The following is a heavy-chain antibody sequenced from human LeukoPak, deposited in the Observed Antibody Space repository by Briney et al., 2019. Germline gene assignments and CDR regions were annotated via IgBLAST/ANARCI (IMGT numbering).Heavy chain of an antibody. V-gene: IGHV3-48*01. J-gene: IGHJ3*01. CDR3: VSLTPMRSSGWRGEGFDV. CDR1: EFTLSSYS. Sequence: GGSLRLSCAASEFTLSSYSMNWVRQAPGKGLEWVSYITNSGNSKSYADSVKGRFTISRDNTKNSLYLQMNGLRAEDTAVYYCVSLTPMRSSGWRGEGFDVWGHGTMVIVSS. CDR2: ITNSGNSK. D-gene: IGHD6-19*01.